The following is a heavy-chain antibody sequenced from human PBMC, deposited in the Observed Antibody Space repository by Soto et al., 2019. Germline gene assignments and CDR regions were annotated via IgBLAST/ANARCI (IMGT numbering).Heavy chain of an antibody. V-gene: IGHV4-39*01. CDR2: IYYSERTSYNSGST. Sequence: SETLSLTCTVSGDSMTSSSYYWGWIRQPPGKGLEWIGSIYYSERTSYNSGSTYYSPSLKSRVTISGDTSKSQFSLKLSSVTAADTAVYYCARHTRNQFNPWGQGTLVTVSS. CDR1: GDSMTSSSYY. J-gene: IGHJ5*02. CDR3: ARHTRNQFNP.